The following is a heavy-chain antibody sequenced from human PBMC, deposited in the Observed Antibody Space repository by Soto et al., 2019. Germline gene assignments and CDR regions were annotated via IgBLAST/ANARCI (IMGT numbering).Heavy chain of an antibody. CDR2: INHSGST. CDR1: GGSFSGYY. J-gene: IGHJ5*02. D-gene: IGHD2-15*01. V-gene: IGHV4-34*01. CDR3: ARRPVVAAIFDP. Sequence: QVQLQQWGAGLLKPSETLSLTCAVSGGSFSGYYWSWIRQPPGKGLEWIGEINHSGSTNYNPSLKSRVTISVDTSKNQFSLKLSSVTAADTAVYYCARRPVVAAIFDPWGQGTLVTVSS.